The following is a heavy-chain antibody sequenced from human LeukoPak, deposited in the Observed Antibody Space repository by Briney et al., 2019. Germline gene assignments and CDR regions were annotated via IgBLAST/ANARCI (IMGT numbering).Heavy chain of an antibody. V-gene: IGHV3-23*01. D-gene: IGHD2/OR15-2a*01. CDR2: IGGSGGGT. CDR1: GFTFSSYA. CDR3: AKERSFGTWLGDY. Sequence: GGSLRLSCPPSGFTFSSYAMTWVRQPPGKGLEWVSAIGGSGGGTYYADSVKGRFTISRDNSKNTLYLQMNSLRAEDTAVYYCAKERSFGTWLGDYWGQGTLVTVSS. J-gene: IGHJ4*02.